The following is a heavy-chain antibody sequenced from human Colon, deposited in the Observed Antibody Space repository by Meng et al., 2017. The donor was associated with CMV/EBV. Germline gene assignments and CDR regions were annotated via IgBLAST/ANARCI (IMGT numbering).Heavy chain of an antibody. J-gene: IGHJ6*02. D-gene: IGHD2-2*01. CDR1: GYTFTSFG. Sequence: ASVKVSCKASGYTFTSFGISWVRQAPGQGPEWMEWISAYNGDTNYAQNLQGRVTMTTDTSTNTAYMELRSLRSDDTAIYYCAREGSTNCCPMDVWGQGTTVTVSS. CDR2: ISAYNGDT. CDR3: AREGSTNCCPMDV. V-gene: IGHV1-18*01.